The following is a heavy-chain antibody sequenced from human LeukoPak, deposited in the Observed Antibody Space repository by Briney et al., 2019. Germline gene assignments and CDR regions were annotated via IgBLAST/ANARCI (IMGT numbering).Heavy chain of an antibody. CDR1: GGSINIFY. J-gene: IGHJ3*01. V-gene: IGHV4-59*08. CDR2: VHSSGGT. CDR3: ARGPYV. Sequence: SETLSLTCTVSGGSINIFYWSWIRQPPGKGLEWIGYVHSSGGTNYNPSLKSRLSISVETSKNQFSLKLSSVTAADTAVYYCARGPYVWGQGTMVTVSS.